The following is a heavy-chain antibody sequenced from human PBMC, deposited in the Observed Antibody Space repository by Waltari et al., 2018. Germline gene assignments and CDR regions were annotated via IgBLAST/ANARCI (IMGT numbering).Heavy chain of an antibody. V-gene: IGHV3-23*01. J-gene: IGHJ6*02. CDR1: GFTFSSYA. CDR3: AKGVSYYYYYGMDV. CDR2: ISGSGAST. D-gene: IGHD2-8*01. Sequence: EVQLLESGGGLVQPGGSLRLSCAASGFTFSSYAMSWVRQAPGKGLEWVSAISGSGASTYYADSVKGRFTISRDNSKNTQYLQRNSLRAEDTAVYYCAKGVSYYYYYGMDVWGQGTTVTVSS.